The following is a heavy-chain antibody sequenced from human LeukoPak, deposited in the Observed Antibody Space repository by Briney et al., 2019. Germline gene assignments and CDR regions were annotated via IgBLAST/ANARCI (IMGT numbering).Heavy chain of an antibody. J-gene: IGHJ4*02. Sequence: SETLSLTCTVSGGSISSSSYSWGWIRQPPGKGLEWIGSIYYSGSTCYNPSLKSRVTKSVDTSKNQFSLKLSSVTAADTAVYYCARQDLAYYFDYWGQGTLVTVSS. CDR1: GGSISSSSYS. CDR3: ARQDLAYYFDY. V-gene: IGHV4-39*01. CDR2: IYYSGST.